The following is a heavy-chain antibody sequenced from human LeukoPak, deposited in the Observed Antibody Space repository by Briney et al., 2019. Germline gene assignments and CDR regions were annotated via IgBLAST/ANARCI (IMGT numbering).Heavy chain of an antibody. V-gene: IGHV1-18*01. CDR2: ISAYNGNT. CDR1: GYTFTSYG. D-gene: IGHD2-2*02. CDR3: ARVNSEIVVVPAATPGPNWFDP. Sequence: ASVKVSCKASGYTFTSYGISWVRQAPGQGLEWMGWISAYNGNTNYAQKLQGRVTMTTDTSTRTAYRELRSLRSDDAAVYYCARVNSEIVVVPAATPGPNWFDPWGQGTLVTVSS. J-gene: IGHJ5*02.